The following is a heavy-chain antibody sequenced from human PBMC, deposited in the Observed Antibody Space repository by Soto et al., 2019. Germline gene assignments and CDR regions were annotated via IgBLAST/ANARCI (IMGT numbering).Heavy chain of an antibody. Sequence: GVSLTVSGGVSGYRVTGYWSAWVRQMPGKGLEWMGIIYPGDSDTRYSPSFQGQVTISADKSISSAYLQWSSLRASDTAMYYCARGGVSTRTFDYWGQGTPVTVSS. J-gene: IGHJ4*02. CDR3: ARGGVSTRTFDY. CDR2: IYPGDSDT. V-gene: IGHV5-51*01. CDR1: GYRVTGYW. D-gene: IGHD3-3*01.